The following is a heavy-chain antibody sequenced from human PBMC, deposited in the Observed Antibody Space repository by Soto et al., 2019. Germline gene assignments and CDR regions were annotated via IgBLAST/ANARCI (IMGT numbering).Heavy chain of an antibody. CDR3: ARGDRGGFDL. V-gene: IGHV3-74*01. D-gene: IGHD3-10*01. Sequence: EVQLVESGGGLVQPGESLRLSCAASGFTFDYYWMHWVRQAPGKGLVWVSRVHSDGTTTTYADSVKGRFTISRDNARNTVSLKMRSLRAEDTAIYYCARGDRGGFDLWGHGTVVTVSS. CDR1: GFTFDYYW. J-gene: IGHJ3*01. CDR2: VHSDGTTT.